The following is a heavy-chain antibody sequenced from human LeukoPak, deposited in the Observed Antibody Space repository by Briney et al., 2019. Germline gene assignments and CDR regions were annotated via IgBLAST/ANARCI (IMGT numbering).Heavy chain of an antibody. V-gene: IGHV1-2*02. J-gene: IGHJ4*02. Sequence: ASVKVSCKASGYTFTGYYMHWVRQAPGQGLEWMGWINPNSGGTNYAQKFQGRVTMTRDTSISTAYMELSRLRSDDAAVYYCVKQQLVKWRQTGFDYWGQGTLVTVSS. CDR3: VKQQLVKWRQTGFDY. CDR1: GYTFTGYY. D-gene: IGHD6-13*01. CDR2: INPNSGGT.